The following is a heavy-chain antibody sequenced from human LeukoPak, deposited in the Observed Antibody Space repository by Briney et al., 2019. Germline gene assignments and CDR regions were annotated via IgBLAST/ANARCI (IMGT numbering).Heavy chain of an antibody. CDR1: GFTFSSYG. V-gene: IGHV3-30*19. CDR3: AKDRADSYYYDSSRLVHLPDY. J-gene: IGHJ4*02. D-gene: IGHD3-22*01. Sequence: PGGSLRLSCAASGFTFSSYGMHWVRQAPGKGLEWVAVISYDGSNKYYADSVKGRFTISRDNSKNSLYLQMNSLRAEDTALYYCAKDRADSYYYDSSRLVHLPDYWGQGTLVTVSS. CDR2: ISYDGSNK.